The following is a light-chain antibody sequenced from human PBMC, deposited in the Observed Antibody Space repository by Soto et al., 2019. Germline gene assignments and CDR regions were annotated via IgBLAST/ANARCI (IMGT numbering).Light chain of an antibody. CDR3: QSYDSSLIVSKV. J-gene: IGLJ1*01. V-gene: IGLV1-40*01. CDR2: ANS. CDR1: SSNLGAGYD. Sequence: VLTQPPSVSGAPGQGVTISCSGSSSNLGAGYDVQWYRQFPGTAPKLLIYANSVRPSGVPDRFSGSKSGTSASLAITGLQAEDEADYYCQSYDSSLIVSKVFGTADQGHRP.